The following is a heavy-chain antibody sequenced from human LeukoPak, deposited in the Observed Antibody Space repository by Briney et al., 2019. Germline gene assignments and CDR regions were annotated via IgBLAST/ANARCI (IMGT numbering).Heavy chain of an antibody. CDR3: ARGIFYGGRNQYIWLDL. J-gene: IGHJ5*02. D-gene: IGHD4-23*01. CDR2: ISHSGSS. V-gene: IGHV4-34*01. Sequence: SETLSLTCAVYGVPFRGVFWSWIRQAPGKGLEWVGEISHSGSSNYNPSLKSRITISVDTSKSQISLRLTSVTAADTAVYYCARGIFYGGRNQYIWLDLWGQGTLVTVSS. CDR1: GVPFRGVF.